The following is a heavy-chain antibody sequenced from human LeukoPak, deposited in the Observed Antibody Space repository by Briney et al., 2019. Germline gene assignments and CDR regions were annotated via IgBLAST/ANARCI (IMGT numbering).Heavy chain of an antibody. D-gene: IGHD3-22*01. Sequence: SETLSLTCTVSGGSISSGGYYWSWVRQHPGKGLEWIGYIYYSGSTYYNPSLKSRVTISVDTSKNQFSLKLSSVTAAGTAVYYCASYYYDSSGYDPHFDYWGQGTLVTVSS. CDR3: ASYYYDSSGYDPHFDY. V-gene: IGHV4-31*03. J-gene: IGHJ4*02. CDR1: GGSISSGGYY. CDR2: IYYSGST.